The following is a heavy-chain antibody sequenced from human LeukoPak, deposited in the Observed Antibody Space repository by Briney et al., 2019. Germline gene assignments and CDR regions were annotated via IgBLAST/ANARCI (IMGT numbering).Heavy chain of an antibody. CDR1: GGSISSGSYY. Sequence: SQTLSLTCTVSGGSISSGSYYWSWIRQPPGTGLEWIGYIYYSGSTNYNPSLKSRVTISVDTSKNQFSLKLSSVTAADTAVYYCARLTLWFGELFTFDPWGQGTLVTVSS. V-gene: IGHV4-61*01. J-gene: IGHJ5*02. D-gene: IGHD3-10*01. CDR2: IYYSGST. CDR3: ARLTLWFGELFTFDP.